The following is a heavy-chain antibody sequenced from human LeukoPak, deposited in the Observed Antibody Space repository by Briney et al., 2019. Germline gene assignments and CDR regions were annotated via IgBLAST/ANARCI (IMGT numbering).Heavy chain of an antibody. D-gene: IGHD6-13*01. V-gene: IGHV3-23*01. Sequence: PGGSLRLSCAASGFTFSSYAMSWVRQAPGKGLEWVSAISGSGDNTYYGDSVKGRFTISRDNSKNTLYLRMNSLRAEDTAVYYCAKTRPLDSSSWSHGDYWGQGTLVTVSS. J-gene: IGHJ4*02. CDR1: GFTFSSYA. CDR3: AKTRPLDSSSWSHGDY. CDR2: ISGSGDNT.